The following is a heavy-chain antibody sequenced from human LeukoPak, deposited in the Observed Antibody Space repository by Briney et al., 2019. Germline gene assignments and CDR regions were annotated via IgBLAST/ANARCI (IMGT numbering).Heavy chain of an antibody. CDR3: ARVIGNYFPDY. Sequence: SETLSLTCTVSGGSISGYYWSWFRHPPGKGLEWIGYIYYSGSTNYNPSLKSRVTISVDTSKNQFSLKLSSVTAADTAVYYCARVIGNYFPDYWGQGILVTVSS. CDR2: IYYSGST. CDR1: GGSISGYY. V-gene: IGHV4-59*01. D-gene: IGHD4-11*01. J-gene: IGHJ4*02.